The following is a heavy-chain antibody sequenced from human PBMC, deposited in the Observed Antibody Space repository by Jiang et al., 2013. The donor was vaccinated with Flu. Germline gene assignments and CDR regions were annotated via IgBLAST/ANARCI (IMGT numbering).Heavy chain of an antibody. J-gene: IGHJ6*02. CDR2: IIPIHGTA. D-gene: IGHD3-3*01. Sequence: SGAEVKKPGSSVKVSCKASGDIFSNYAISWVRRAPGLGLEWMGVIIPIHGTAKLAQKFQGRVTITADKSTTTVSMELSSLRSEDTAVYYCARDRMNEAVSINFFGMDVWGQGTTVTVSS. V-gene: IGHV1-69*06. CDR3: ARDRMNEAVSINFFGMDV. CDR1: GDIFSNYA.